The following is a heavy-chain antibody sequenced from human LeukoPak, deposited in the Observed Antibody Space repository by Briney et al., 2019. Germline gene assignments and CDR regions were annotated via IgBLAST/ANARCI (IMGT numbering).Heavy chain of an antibody. CDR3: ATGSNPRDYYFYHYYMDV. CDR2: FDPGDDEI. CDR1: GYTLTELS. D-gene: IGHD2-2*01. J-gene: IGHJ6*03. Sequence: ASVKVSCKVSGYTLTELSMHRVRQAPGKGLEWMGSFDPGDDEIIYPQRLQGRVIMTEDTSTNTAYMELISLRSEDTAVYYCATGSNPRDYYFYHYYMDVWGQGTTVTVSS. V-gene: IGHV1-24*01.